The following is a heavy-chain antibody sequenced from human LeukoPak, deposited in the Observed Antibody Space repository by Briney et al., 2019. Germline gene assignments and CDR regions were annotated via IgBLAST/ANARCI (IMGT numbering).Heavy chain of an antibody. V-gene: IGHV3-7*01. J-gene: IGHJ6*03. CDR3: AKDPSEWLPAYYMDV. CDR1: GFTFRNYW. CDR2: IKQDGSEK. Sequence: GGSLRLSCAASGFTFRNYWMSWVRQAPGKGLEWVANIKQDGSEKYYVDSVKGRFTISRDNSKNTLYLQMNSLRAEDTAVYYCAKDPSEWLPAYYMDVWGKGTTVTVSS. D-gene: IGHD3-3*01.